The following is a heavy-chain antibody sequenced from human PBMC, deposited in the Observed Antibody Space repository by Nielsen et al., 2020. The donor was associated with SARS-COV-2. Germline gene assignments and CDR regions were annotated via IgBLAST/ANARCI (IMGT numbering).Heavy chain of an antibody. CDR2: ISWNSGSI. V-gene: IGHV3-9*01. Sequence: GGSLRLSCAASGFTFDDYAMHLVRQAPGKGLEWVSGISWNSGSIGYADSVKGRFTISRDNAKNSLYLQMNSLRAEDTALYYCAKDGLWFGDPGDYYGMDVWGQGTTVTVSS. CDR1: GFTFDDYA. CDR3: AKDGLWFGDPGDYYGMDV. D-gene: IGHD3-10*01. J-gene: IGHJ6*02.